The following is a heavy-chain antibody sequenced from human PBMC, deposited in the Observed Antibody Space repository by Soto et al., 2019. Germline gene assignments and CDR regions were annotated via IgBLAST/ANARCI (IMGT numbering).Heavy chain of an antibody. CDR1: GGSISSGDYY. Sequence: PSETLSLTCTVSGGSISSGDYYWSWIRQPPGKGLEWIGYIYYSGSTYYNPSLKSRVTISLDTSKNQFSLKLSSVTAADTAVYYCARVGSSIAARPFDYWGQGLLVTVSS. CDR2: IYYSGST. J-gene: IGHJ4*02. CDR3: ARVGSSIAARPFDY. V-gene: IGHV4-30-4*01. D-gene: IGHD6-6*01.